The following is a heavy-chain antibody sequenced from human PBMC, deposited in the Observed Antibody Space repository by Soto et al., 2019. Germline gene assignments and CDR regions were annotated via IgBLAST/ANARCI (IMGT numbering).Heavy chain of an antibody. V-gene: IGHV1-69*12. D-gene: IGHD3-22*01. Sequence: QVQLVQSGAEVKKPGSSVKVSCKASGGTFSSYAISWVRQAPGQGLEWMGEIIPIFGTANSAQKSQGRVTITAAESTSSAYMELSMLRSEDTALDYYARDRCPSSGYYPNWFDPWGQGTLVTVSS. CDR2: IIPIFGTA. CDR3: ARDRCPSSGYYPNWFDP. CDR1: GGTFSSYA. J-gene: IGHJ5*02.